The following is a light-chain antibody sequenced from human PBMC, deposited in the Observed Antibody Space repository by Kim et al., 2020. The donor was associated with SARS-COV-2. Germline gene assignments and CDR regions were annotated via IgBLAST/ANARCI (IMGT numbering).Light chain of an antibody. CDR1: HSISSW. CDR3: QQYNSYPLT. J-gene: IGKJ4*01. CDR2: DAS. V-gene: IGKV1-5*01. Sequence: GDRVTITCRASHSISSWLAWYQRKPGEAPNLLIYDASTLESGVPSRFSGSGSRTEFTLTISSLQPDDFATYFCQQYNSYPLTFGGGTKVDIK.